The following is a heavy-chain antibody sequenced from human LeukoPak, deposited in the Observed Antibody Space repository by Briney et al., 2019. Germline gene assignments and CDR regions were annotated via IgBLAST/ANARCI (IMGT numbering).Heavy chain of an antibody. CDR2: ISRSGGNT. CDR3: ARVGDRSGNGYSH. CDR1: GFTIGRSS. D-gene: IGHD2-2*03. Sequence: GGSLRLSCAASGFTIGRSSMHWVRQAPGKGLEFVSAISRSGGNTYYANSVKGRFTISRDTSKNTLYLQVGSLRVEDMAVYYCARVGDRSGNGYSHWGQGTLVTVSS. J-gene: IGHJ4*02. V-gene: IGHV3-64*01.